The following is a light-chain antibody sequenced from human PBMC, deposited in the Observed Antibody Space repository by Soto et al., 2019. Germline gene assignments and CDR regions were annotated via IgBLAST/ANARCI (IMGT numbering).Light chain of an antibody. Sequence: VLTQSPDTLSLQPGERATLSCSASQTISSYLAWYQQKPGQAPRHLIHDTSSRAIGIRDRLSGSKSGTNITLTLRRMEPEDVGMYYCQQYGSSPITFGQGARLEIK. V-gene: IGKV3-20*01. J-gene: IGKJ5*01. CDR2: DTS. CDR3: QQYGSSPIT. CDR1: QTISSY.